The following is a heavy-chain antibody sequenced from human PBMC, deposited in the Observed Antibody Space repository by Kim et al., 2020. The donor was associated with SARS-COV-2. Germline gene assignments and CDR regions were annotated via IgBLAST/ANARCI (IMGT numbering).Heavy chain of an antibody. V-gene: IGHV3-33*08. D-gene: IGHD4-17*01. CDR2: IWYDGSNK. CDR1: GFTFSSYG. J-gene: IGHJ3*02. Sequence: GGSLRLSCAASGFTFSSYGMHWVRQAPGKGLEWVAVIWYDGSNKYYADSVKGRFTISRDNSKNTLYLQMNSLRAEDTAVYYCARDEATVTSDAFDIWGQGTMFTVSS. CDR3: ARDEATVTSDAFDI.